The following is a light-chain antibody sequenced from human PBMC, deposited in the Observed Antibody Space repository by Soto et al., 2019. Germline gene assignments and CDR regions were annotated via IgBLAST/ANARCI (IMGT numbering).Light chain of an antibody. J-gene: IGKJ1*01. CDR1: QSISSY. CDR2: AAS. CDR3: QQSYSTPRT. Sequence: DIQMTQSPSSLSASVGDRVTITCRASQSISSYLNWYQQKPGKAPKLLIYAASSLQSGVPSRFSGNGSGTDFTLTISSLQPEAFATYYCQQSYSTPRTFGQGTTVEIK. V-gene: IGKV1-39*01.